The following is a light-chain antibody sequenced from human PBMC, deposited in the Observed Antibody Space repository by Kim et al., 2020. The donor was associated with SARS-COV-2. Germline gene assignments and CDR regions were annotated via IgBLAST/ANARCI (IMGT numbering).Light chain of an antibody. CDR2: GKN. V-gene: IGLV3-19*01. J-gene: IGLJ2*01. CDR3: NSRDNNDNVL. Sequence: SSELTQDPAVSVALGQTVRITCHGDSLRSYYTTWFQQKPGQAPIVVVYGKNNRPSGIPARFSGSSSGNTASLTITGTQAGDEADYYCNSRDNNDNVLFGGGTQLTVL. CDR1: SLRSYY.